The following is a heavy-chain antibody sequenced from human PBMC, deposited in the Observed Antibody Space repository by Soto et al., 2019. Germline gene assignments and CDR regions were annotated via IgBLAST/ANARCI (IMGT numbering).Heavy chain of an antibody. J-gene: IGHJ4*01. CDR1: GFTVSSNY. D-gene: IGHD6-13*01. CDR3: ARVRYSSSWSRSFDY. CDR2: IYSGGST. V-gene: IGHV3-53*01. Sequence: GGSLRLSCAASGFTVSSNYMSWVRQAPGKGLEWVSVIYSGGSTYYADSVKGRFTISRDNSKNTLYLQMNSLRAEDTAVYYCARVRYSSSWSRSFDYWGHGTLVTVSS.